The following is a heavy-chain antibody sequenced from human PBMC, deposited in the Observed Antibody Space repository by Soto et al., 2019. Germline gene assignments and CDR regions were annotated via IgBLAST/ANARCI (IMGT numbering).Heavy chain of an antibody. V-gene: IGHV1-69*05. D-gene: IGHD3-10*01. Sequence: GASVKVSCKASGGTFGSYAISWVRQAPGQGLEWMGGIIPIFGTANYAQKFQGRVTITRDTSASTAYMELSSLRSEDTAVYYCARAASSWFGELFTFDPWGQGTLVTVSS. CDR1: GGTFGSYA. CDR3: ARAASSWFGELFTFDP. J-gene: IGHJ5*02. CDR2: IIPIFGTA.